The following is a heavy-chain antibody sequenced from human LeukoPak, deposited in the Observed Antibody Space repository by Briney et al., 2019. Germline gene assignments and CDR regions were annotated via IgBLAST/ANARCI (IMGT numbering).Heavy chain of an antibody. CDR1: GDSIRSSSSYY. V-gene: IGHV4-39*01. CDR3: ARNKYTSGWSTFDY. CDR2: VHYSGNT. D-gene: IGHD6-19*01. J-gene: IGHJ4*02. Sequence: SETLSLTCTVSGDSIRSSSSYYWGWIRQPRGKGLEWISSVHYSGNTYYNSSLKTRVTISADTSKNQFSLKLSSVTAADTAVYYCARNKYTSGWSTFDYWGQGTLVTVSS.